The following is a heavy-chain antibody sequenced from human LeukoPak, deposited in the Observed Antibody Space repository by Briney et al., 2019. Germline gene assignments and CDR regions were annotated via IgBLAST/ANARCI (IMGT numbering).Heavy chain of an antibody. CDR3: ARAPARGLYYFDH. Sequence: SETLSLTCSVSDSIGSYYWSWLRQPAGKGLKWIGRVYSTGRTSSNPSLQSRVTLSVDTSKNQFSLTLSSVTAADTAVYYCARAPARGLYYFDHWGQGAQVIVSS. CDR1: DSIGSYY. CDR2: VYSTGRT. D-gene: IGHD3-10*01. J-gene: IGHJ4*02. V-gene: IGHV4-4*07.